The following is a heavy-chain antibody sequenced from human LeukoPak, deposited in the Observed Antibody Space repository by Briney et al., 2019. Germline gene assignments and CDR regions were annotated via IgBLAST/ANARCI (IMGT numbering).Heavy chain of an antibody. CDR2: TYYRSTWYH. V-gene: IGHV6-1*01. Sequence: SQTLSLTCAISGDSVSSNTAAWNWIRQSPSRGLEWLGRTYYRSTWYHDYAESVKSRTTINPDTSKNHFSLQLNSVTPEDTAVYYCARERPPEYCSSTNCYRNYFDHWGQGTLVTVSA. J-gene: IGHJ4*02. CDR3: ARERPPEYCSSTNCYRNYFDH. CDR1: GDSVSSNTAA. D-gene: IGHD2-2*01.